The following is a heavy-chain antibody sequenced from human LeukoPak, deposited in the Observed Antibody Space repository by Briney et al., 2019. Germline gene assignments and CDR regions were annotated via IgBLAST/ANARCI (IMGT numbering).Heavy chain of an antibody. CDR1: GFTFTNFA. D-gene: IGHD6-13*01. V-gene: IGHV3-30*18. J-gene: IGHJ4*02. CDR2: ISDDGNNK. CDR3: AKERYSSRRAHFDY. Sequence: PGGSLRLSCAASGFTFTNFAMHWVRQAPGKGLEWVTVISDDGNNKYFADSVKGRFTISRDNSKNTLYLQMNSLRAEDTAVYYCAKERYSSRRAHFDYWGQGTLVTVSS.